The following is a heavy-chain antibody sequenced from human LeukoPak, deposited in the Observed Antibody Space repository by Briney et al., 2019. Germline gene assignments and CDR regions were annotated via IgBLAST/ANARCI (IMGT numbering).Heavy chain of an antibody. CDR2: IWYDGSNK. CDR1: GFTFSSYG. V-gene: IGHV3-33*01. Sequence: GSLRLSCAASGFTFSSYGMHWVRQAPGKGLEWVAVIWYDGSNKYYADSVKGRFTISRDNSKNTLYLQMNRLRAEDTAVYYCARDPTYCTNGVCYLFDYWGQGTLVTVSS. D-gene: IGHD2-8*01. CDR3: ARDPTYCTNGVCYLFDY. J-gene: IGHJ4*02.